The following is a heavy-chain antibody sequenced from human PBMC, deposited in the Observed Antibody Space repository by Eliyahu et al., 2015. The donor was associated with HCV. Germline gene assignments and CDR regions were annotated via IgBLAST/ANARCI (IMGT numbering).Heavy chain of an antibody. V-gene: IGHV1-69*01. CDR2: IIPIFGTA. D-gene: IGHD4-17*01. J-gene: IGHJ3*02. CDR3: ARERVMTTVTTRPFDI. CDR1: GGTFSSYA. Sequence: EVKKPGSSVKVSCKSSGGTFSSYAISWVRQAPGQGLEWMGGIIPIFGTANYAQKFQGRVTITADESTSTAYMELSSLRSEDTAVYYCARERVMTTVTTRPFDIWGQGTMVTVSS.